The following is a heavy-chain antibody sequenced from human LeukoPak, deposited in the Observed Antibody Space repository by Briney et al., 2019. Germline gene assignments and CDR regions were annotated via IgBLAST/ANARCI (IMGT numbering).Heavy chain of an antibody. CDR3: ARESSVAVTAGGLVY. J-gene: IGHJ4*02. CDR1: GGTFSSYT. D-gene: IGHD2-21*02. CDR2: IIPILGIA. Sequence: GASVKVSCKASGGTFSSYTISWVRQAPGQGLEWMGRIIPILGIANYAQKFQGRVTITADKSTSTAYMELSSLRSEDTAVYYCARESSVAVTAGGLVYWGQGTLVTVSS. V-gene: IGHV1-69*04.